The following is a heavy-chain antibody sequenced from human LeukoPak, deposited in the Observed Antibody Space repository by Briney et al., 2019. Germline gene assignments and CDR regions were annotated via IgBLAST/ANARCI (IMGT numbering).Heavy chain of an antibody. Sequence: GGSLRLSCAASGFTVSSNYMSWVRQAPGKGLEWVSVIYSGGSTYYADSVKGRFTISRDNSRNTLYLQMNSLRAEDTAVYYCASLDSSGYYRLYDYWGQGTLVTVSS. D-gene: IGHD3-22*01. V-gene: IGHV3-66*01. CDR3: ASLDSSGYYRLYDY. J-gene: IGHJ4*02. CDR2: IYSGGST. CDR1: GFTVSSNY.